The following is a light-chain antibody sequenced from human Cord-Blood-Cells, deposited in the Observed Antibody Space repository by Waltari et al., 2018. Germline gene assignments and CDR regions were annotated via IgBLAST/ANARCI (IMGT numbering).Light chain of an antibody. J-gene: IGKJ2*01. V-gene: IGKV3-20*01. CDR3: QQYGSSYT. CDR2: GAS. CDR1: QSVSSSY. Sequence: EIVLTPSPGTLSLSPGERATLSCRASQSVSSSYLAWYQQKPGQAPRLLIYGASSSAPGIPDRFSGSGSGTDFTLTISRLEPEDFAVYYCQQYGSSYTFGQGTKLEIK.